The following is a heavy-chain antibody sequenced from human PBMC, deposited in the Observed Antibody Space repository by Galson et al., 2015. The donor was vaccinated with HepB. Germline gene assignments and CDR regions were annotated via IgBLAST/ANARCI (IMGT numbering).Heavy chain of an antibody. Sequence: SLRLSCAASGFTFSHSWMTWVRQAPGKGLEWVANINQAGSVRFYVGSVKGRFTISRDNAKNLLFLEMNSLSVDDTAVYYCATSDDAAGNFWGQGTQVTVSS. J-gene: IGHJ4*02. CDR3: ATSDDAAGNF. CDR1: GFTFSHSW. CDR2: INQAGSVR. D-gene: IGHD1-26*01. V-gene: IGHV3-7*01.